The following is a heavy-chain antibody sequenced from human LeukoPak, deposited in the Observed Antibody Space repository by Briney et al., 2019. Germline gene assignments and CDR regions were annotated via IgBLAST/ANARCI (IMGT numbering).Heavy chain of an antibody. J-gene: IGHJ3*02. Sequence: ASVKVPCKASGYTFTGYYMPWVRQAPGQGLEWMGWINPNSGGTHYAQKFQGRVTMTRDTSISTAYMELSRQRSDDTAVYYCARAYCSSTSCHPLDAFDIWGQGTMVTVSS. V-gene: IGHV1-2*02. CDR2: INPNSGGT. CDR3: ARAYCSSTSCHPLDAFDI. CDR1: GYTFTGYY. D-gene: IGHD2-2*01.